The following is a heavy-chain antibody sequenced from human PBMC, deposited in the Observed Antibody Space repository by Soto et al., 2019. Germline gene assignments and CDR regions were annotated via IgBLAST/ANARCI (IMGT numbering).Heavy chain of an antibody. CDR3: PIFFVGTINFFDF. Sequence: QVQLQESGPGLVKPSETLSLTCAVSGASVTSGSDYWSWIRQPPGKGLEWIGHMYYSGTTNYNPSLMSRVTISLDTSKNQFSLQLTSVTAADTAVYYCPIFFVGTINFFDFYVQGTLVTVSS. J-gene: IGHJ4*02. CDR2: MYYSGTT. V-gene: IGHV4-61*01. D-gene: IGHD1-1*01. CDR1: GASVTSGSDY.